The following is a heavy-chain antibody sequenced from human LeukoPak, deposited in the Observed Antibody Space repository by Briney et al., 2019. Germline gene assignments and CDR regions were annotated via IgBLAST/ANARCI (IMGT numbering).Heavy chain of an antibody. CDR1: GFTFSTYW. CDR2: INTDGGST. Sequence: PGGSLRLSCEASGFTFSTYWMHWVRQAPGKGLVWVSRINTDGGSTTYADSVKGRFTISRDNAKNTLYLQMNSLRAEDTAVYYCGRGFSIVPAGIPDYWGLGTLVTVSS. J-gene: IGHJ4*02. V-gene: IGHV3-74*01. CDR3: GRGFSIVPAGIPDY. D-gene: IGHD2-2*02.